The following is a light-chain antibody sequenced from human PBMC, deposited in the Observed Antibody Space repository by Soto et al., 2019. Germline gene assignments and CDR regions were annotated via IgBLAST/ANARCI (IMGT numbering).Light chain of an antibody. CDR3: CSYAGSYTLFV. J-gene: IGLJ1*01. CDR2: DVS. CDR1: SSDVGGYNY. Sequence: QSALTQPRSVSGSPGQSVTISCTGTSSDVGGYNYVSWYQHHPGKAPKLVIYDVSKRPSGVPDRFSGSKSGNTASLTISGLQSEDEADYYCCSYAGSYTLFVFGTGTKVTVL. V-gene: IGLV2-11*01.